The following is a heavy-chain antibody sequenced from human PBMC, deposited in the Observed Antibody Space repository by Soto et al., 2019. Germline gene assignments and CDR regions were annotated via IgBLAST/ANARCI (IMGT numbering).Heavy chain of an antibody. J-gene: IGHJ6*02. CDR2: MNPNSGNT. D-gene: IGHD5-18*01. Sequence: GASVKVSCKASGYTFTSYDINWVRQATGQGLEWMGWMNPNSGNTGYAQKFQGRVTMTRNTSISTAYMELSSLRSEDTAVYYCAREGGDPDTAMVTTHYYYGMDVWGQGTTVTVSS. CDR3: AREGGDPDTAMVTTHYYYGMDV. V-gene: IGHV1-8*01. CDR1: GYTFTSYD.